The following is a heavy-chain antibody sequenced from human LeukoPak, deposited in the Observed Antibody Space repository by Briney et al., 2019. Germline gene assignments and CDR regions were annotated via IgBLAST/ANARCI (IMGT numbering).Heavy chain of an antibody. D-gene: IGHD6-19*01. J-gene: IGHJ4*02. V-gene: IGHV3-49*04. CDR2: IISNSNGATA. Sequence: GGSLRLSCTASGITFRNSDINWVRQAPGKGLEWVGFIISNSNGATAEYATSVKGRFSISRDDSTSIAYLQMNSLKSEDTGVYYCSFATSGWKATLDYWGRGSPVTVSS. CDR1: GITFRNSD. CDR3: SFATSGWKATLDY.